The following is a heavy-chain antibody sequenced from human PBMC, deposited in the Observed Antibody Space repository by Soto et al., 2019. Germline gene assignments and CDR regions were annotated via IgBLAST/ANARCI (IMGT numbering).Heavy chain of an antibody. V-gene: IGHV4-30-4*01. Sequence: SETLSLTCSVSGGSISSGYYYGSWILHPPGKGLEWIGNIYYSGNNYYNPSLKSRLIISIDTSKNKFSLKVGSVTAADTAVYYCASSSLYGMDVCGQGTKVTVSS. J-gene: IGHJ6*02. CDR2: IYYSGNN. CDR3: ASSSLYGMDV. CDR1: GGSISSGYYY.